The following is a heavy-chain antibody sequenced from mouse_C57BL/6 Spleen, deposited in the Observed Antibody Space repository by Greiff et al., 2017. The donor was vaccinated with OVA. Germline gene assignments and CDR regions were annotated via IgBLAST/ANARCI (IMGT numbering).Heavy chain of an antibody. CDR1: GFNIKDDY. CDR2: IDPENGDT. CDR3: TMIYSVAY. D-gene: IGHD2-1*01. Sequence: EVQLQQSGAELVRPGASVKLSCTASGFNIKDDYMHWVKQRPEQGLEWIGWIDPENGDTEYASKFQGKATITADTSSNTAYLQLSSLTSEDTAVYYCTMIYSVAYWGQGTLVTVSA. J-gene: IGHJ3*01. V-gene: IGHV14-4*01.